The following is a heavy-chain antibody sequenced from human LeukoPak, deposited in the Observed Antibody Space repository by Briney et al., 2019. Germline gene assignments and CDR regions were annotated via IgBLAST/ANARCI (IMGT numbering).Heavy chain of an antibody. V-gene: IGHV3-23*01. CDR2: ISGSGGST. CDR1: GFTFSDYY. Sequence: GGSLRLSCAASGFTFSDYYMSWIRQAPGKGLEWVSAISGSGGSTYYADSVKGRFTISRDDSKNTLDLQMNSLRVEDTAVYYCAKCRTPTYYDAFDIWGQGTVVTVSS. D-gene: IGHD1-26*01. J-gene: IGHJ3*02. CDR3: AKCRTPTYYDAFDI.